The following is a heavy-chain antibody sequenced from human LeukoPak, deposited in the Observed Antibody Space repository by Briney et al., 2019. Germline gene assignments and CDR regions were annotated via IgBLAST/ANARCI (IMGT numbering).Heavy chain of an antibody. CDR1: GGSISSYY. CDR3: ARAVGSSESNWFDP. CDR2: IYTNGGT. D-gene: IGHD3-10*01. V-gene: IGHV4-4*07. Sequence: SETLSLTCTVSGGSISSYYWSWIRQPAGKGLEWIGRIYTNGGTNYNPSLKSRVTISVDWSKNQFSLKLSSVTAADTGVYYCARAVGSSESNWFDPWGQGTLATVSS. J-gene: IGHJ5*02.